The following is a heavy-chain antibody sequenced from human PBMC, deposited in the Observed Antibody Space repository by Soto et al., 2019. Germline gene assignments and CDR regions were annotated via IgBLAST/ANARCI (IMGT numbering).Heavy chain of an antibody. CDR3: ATVHNTSRSFNY. V-gene: IGHV3-23*01. J-gene: IGHJ4*02. CDR1: GLSFSVST. D-gene: IGHD1-20*01. CDR2: TGLSGRTT. Sequence: GGSLRLSCAASGLSFSVSTMTWVRQAPGKGLEWVSTTGLSGRTTYYGDSVKGRFTVSRDNSRNTLDLQMSSLRAEDTAVYYCATVHNTSRSFNYWGRGTLVTVSS.